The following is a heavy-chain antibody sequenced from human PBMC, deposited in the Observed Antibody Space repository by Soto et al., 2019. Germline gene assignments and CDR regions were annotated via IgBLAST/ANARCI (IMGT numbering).Heavy chain of an antibody. V-gene: IGHV4-61*01. CDR3: ARFVRCCSGTTCYTRADV. J-gene: IGHJ6*02. D-gene: IGHD2-2*02. Sequence: PSETLSLTSTVARGSATSDPHHWSWILQPPGKRLEWIGFIYSSRSSNYNPSLQSRVTMSVDTSKNQFSLKLRSVIVADTAVYHCARFVRCCSGTTCYTRADVWGQGTTVHVSS. CDR2: IYSSRSS. CDR1: RGSATSDPHH.